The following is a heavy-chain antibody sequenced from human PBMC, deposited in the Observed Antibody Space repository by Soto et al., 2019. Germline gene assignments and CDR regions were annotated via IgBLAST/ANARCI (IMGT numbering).Heavy chain of an antibody. Sequence: GGSLRLSCAASGFTFSSYGMHWVRQAPGKGLEWVAVISYDGSSKYYADSVKGRFTISRDNSKNTLYLQMNSLRAEDTAVYYCAKDPFYYYYGMDVWGQGTTVTVS. CDR1: GFTFSSYG. CDR2: ISYDGSSK. CDR3: AKDPFYYYYGMDV. V-gene: IGHV3-30*18. J-gene: IGHJ6*02.